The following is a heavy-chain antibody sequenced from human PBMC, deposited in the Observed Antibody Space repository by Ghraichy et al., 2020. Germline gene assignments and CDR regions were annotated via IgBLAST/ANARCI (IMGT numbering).Heavy chain of an antibody. D-gene: IGHD3-10*01. CDR2: ISSSSSYT. Sequence: GESLNISCAASGFTFSDYYMSWIRQAPGKGLEWVSYISSSSSYTNYADSVKGRFTISRDNAKNSLYLQMNSLRAEDTAVYYCARDAESGGSGFGELLAYYYYYGMDVWGQGTTVTVSS. V-gene: IGHV3-11*06. CDR1: GFTFSDYY. J-gene: IGHJ6*02. CDR3: ARDAESGGSGFGELLAYYYYYGMDV.